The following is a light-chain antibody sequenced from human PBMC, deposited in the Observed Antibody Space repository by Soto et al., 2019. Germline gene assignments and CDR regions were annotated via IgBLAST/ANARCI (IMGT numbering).Light chain of an antibody. V-gene: IGKV1-33*01. CDR1: QSISVW. CDR3: QQYDDLPRT. Sequence: DIQMTQSPSTLSASVGDRVTITCRASQSISVWLAWYQQKAGKAPKLLIYDASNLETGVPSRFSGSGSGTDFTFTINSLEPEDVATYYCQQYDDLPRTFGQGTKLQVK. CDR2: DAS. J-gene: IGKJ2*01.